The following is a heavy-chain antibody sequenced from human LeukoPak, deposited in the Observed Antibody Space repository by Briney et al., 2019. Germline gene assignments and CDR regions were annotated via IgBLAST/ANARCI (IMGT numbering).Heavy chain of an antibody. CDR1: GFTLSDYS. D-gene: IGHD1-20*01. CDR2: IGLASGFV. Sequence: GGSLRLSCAASGFTLSDYSMNWVRRAPGRGLEWISYIGLASGFVSYADSVKGRFSISGDTARNSVYLQMSSLRAEDTAVYYCARDHNWAFDSWGQGTLVTVSS. V-gene: IGHV3-21*05. J-gene: IGHJ4*02. CDR3: ARDHNWAFDS.